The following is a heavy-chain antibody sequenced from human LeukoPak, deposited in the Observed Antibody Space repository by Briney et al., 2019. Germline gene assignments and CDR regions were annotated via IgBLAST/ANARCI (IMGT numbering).Heavy chain of an antibody. D-gene: IGHD3-16*01. Sequence: PGGSLRLSCAASGFTFSSYWMHWVRQAPGKGLVWVSRINSDGSTTSYADSVMGRFTISRDNAKNTLYLQMNSLRAEDTAVYYCARALRGGFSDYWGQGTLVTVSS. J-gene: IGHJ4*02. V-gene: IGHV3-74*01. CDR1: GFTFSSYW. CDR2: INSDGSTT. CDR3: ARALRGGFSDY.